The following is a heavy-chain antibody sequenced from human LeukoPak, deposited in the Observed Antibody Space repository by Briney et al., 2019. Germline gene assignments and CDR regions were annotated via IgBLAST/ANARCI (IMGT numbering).Heavy chain of an antibody. D-gene: IGHD6-19*01. Sequence: SVKVSCKASGGTFSSYAISWVRQAPGQGLEWMGGIIPIFGTANYAQKFQGRVTITADESTSTAYMELSSLRSEDTAVYYCARTSSGWHGGGDYWGQGTLVTVSS. CDR1: GGTFSSYA. CDR2: IIPIFGTA. J-gene: IGHJ4*02. V-gene: IGHV1-69*13. CDR3: ARTSSGWHGGGDY.